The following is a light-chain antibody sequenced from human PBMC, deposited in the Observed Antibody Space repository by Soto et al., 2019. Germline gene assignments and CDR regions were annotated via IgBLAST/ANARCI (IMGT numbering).Light chain of an antibody. Sequence: QSALTQPASVSGSPGQSITISCTGTSSDVGGYNYVSWYHQHPGKAPKLMIYDVSNRPSGVSDRFPGSKSGNTASLTISGLQADDEADYYCSSYTSSSTVVFGGGTKVTVL. V-gene: IGLV2-14*01. CDR2: DVS. CDR3: SSYTSSSTVV. J-gene: IGLJ2*01. CDR1: SSDVGGYNY.